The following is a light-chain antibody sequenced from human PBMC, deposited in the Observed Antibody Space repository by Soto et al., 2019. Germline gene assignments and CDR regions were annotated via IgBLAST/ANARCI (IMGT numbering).Light chain of an antibody. Sequence: QSALTQAASVSGSPGRSITISCTGTSSDVGTYNYVSWYQQHPGKAPKLMIYEVSNRPSGVSDRFSGSKSDNTASLSISGLQAEDEADYYCNSYTSSSTDVFGTGTKLTVL. CDR3: NSYTSSSTDV. CDR2: EVS. J-gene: IGLJ1*01. V-gene: IGLV2-14*01. CDR1: SSDVGTYNY.